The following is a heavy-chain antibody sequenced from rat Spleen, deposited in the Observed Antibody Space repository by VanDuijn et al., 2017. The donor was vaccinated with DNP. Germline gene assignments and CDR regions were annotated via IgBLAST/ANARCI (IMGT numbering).Heavy chain of an antibody. V-gene: IGHV5-19*01. D-gene: IGHD1-10*01. CDR1: GFTFSLYG. J-gene: IGHJ4*01. Sequence: EVQLVESGGGLVQPGRSLKLSCAASGFTFSLYGMHWIRQAPTKGLEWVASITPRGGTTYYRDSVKGRFTISRDNSKSTLYLQMDSLRSEDTATYYCATDGEIYNNFVMDAWGQGTSVTVSS. CDR2: ITPRGGTT. CDR3: ATDGEIYNNFVMDA.